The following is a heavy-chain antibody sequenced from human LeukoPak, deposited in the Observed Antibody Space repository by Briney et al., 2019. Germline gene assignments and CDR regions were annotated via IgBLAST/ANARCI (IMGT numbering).Heavy chain of an antibody. V-gene: IGHV3-7*01. CDR1: EFTFSSYW. D-gene: IGHD1-26*01. CDR2: IKQDGSEK. CDR3: ARMVGATNNWFDP. J-gene: IGHJ5*02. Sequence: GGSLRLSCTASEFTFSSYWMSWVRQAPGKGLEWVANIKQDGSEKDYVDSVKGRFTISRDNAKNSLYLQMNSLRAEDTAVYYCARMVGATNNWFDPWGQGTLVTVSS.